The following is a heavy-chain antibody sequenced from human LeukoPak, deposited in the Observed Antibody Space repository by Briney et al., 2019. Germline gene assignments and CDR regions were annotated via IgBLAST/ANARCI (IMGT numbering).Heavy chain of an antibody. CDR2: ISGSGGST. V-gene: IGHV3-23*01. CDR3: AKVGSVVATTYTVYYFDY. CDR1: GFTFSSYA. D-gene: IGHD5-12*01. Sequence: GGSLRLSCAASGFTFSSYAMSWVRQAPGKGLEWVSAISGSGGSTYYADSVKGRFPISRDNSKNTLYLQMNSLRAEDTAVYYCAKVGSVVATTYTVYYFDYWGQGTLVTVSS. J-gene: IGHJ4*02.